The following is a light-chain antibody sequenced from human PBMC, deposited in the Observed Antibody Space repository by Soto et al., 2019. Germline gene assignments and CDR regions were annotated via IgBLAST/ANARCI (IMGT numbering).Light chain of an antibody. CDR2: KDS. V-gene: IGLV3-25*02. Sequence: SYELTQPPSVSVSPGQTARITCSGDVLPKQYAYWYQQKPGQAPVLVIYKDSERPSGIPERFSGSTSGTTVTLTISGVQAEDEADYYCQSADSSGTYDVFGTGTKVTVL. J-gene: IGLJ1*01. CDR3: QSADSSGTYDV. CDR1: VLPKQY.